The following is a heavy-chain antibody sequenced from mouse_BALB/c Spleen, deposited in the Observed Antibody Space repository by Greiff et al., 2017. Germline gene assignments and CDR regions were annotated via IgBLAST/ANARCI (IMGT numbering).Heavy chain of an antibody. J-gene: IGHJ4*01. Sequence: ESGPGLVKPSQSLSLTCSVTGYSITSGYYWNWIRQFPGNKLEWMGYISYDGSNNYNPSLKNRISITRDTSKNQFFLKLNSVTTEDTATYYCAREYGYAMDYWGQGTSVIVSS. CDR1: GYSITSGYY. CDR3: AREYGYAMDY. V-gene: IGHV3-6*02. D-gene: IGHD1-1*02. CDR2: ISYDGSN.